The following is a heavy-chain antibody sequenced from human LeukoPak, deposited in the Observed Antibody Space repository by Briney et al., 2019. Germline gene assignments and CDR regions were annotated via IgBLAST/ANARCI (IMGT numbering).Heavy chain of an antibody. V-gene: IGHV3-21*01. J-gene: IGHJ4*02. CDR2: ISSSSSYI. Sequence: GGSLRLSCAASEFSVGSNYMTWVRQAPGKGLEWVSSISSSSSYIYYADSVRGRFTISRDNAKNSLFLQMNSLRGEDTAIYYCARCTTGKTFGSLREIKKSREIDYWGQGTLVTVSS. D-gene: IGHD1-1*01. CDR1: EFSVGSNY. CDR3: ARCTTGKTFGSLREIKKSREIDY.